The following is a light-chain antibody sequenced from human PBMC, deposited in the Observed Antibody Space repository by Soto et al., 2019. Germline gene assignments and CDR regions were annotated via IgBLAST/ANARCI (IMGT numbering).Light chain of an antibody. CDR1: SSDVGGYNY. CDR2: DVS. Sequence: QSALTQPASVSGSPGQSITISCTGTSSDVGGYNYVSWYQQHPGKAPKLMIYDVSNRPSGVSNRFSGSKSGNTASLTISGRQAEDEADYYCSSYTGSSTLLYVFGTGTKLTVL. J-gene: IGLJ1*01. V-gene: IGLV2-14*01. CDR3: SSYTGSSTLLYV.